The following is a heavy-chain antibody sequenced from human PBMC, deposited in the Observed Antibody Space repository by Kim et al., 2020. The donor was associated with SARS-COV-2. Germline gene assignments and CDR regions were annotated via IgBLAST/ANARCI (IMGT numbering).Heavy chain of an antibody. J-gene: IGHJ4*02. V-gene: IGHV4-30-4*01. CDR1: GGSISSHDYY. CDR2: TYYSGGT. CDR3: ARVYYGSGSLYYFDS. Sequence: SETLSLTCTVSGGSISSHDYYWSWIRQPPGKGLEWIGYTYYSGGTYYNPSLESRVIISVEMSKNEFSLKLSSVTAADSAVYYCARVYYGSGSLYYFDSWGQGTLVTVSS. D-gene: IGHD3-10*01.